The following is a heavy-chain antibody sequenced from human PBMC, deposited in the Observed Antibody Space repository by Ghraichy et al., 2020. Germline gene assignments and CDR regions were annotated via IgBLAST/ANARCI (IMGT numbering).Heavy chain of an antibody. CDR3: ARASDYDRGGYYYGMDV. J-gene: IGHJ6*02. CDR1: GFTFDDYG. V-gene: IGHV3-20*01. D-gene: IGHD5-12*01. CDR2: INWNGGST. Sequence: GESLNISCAASGFTFDDYGMSWVRQAPGKGLEWVSGINWNGGSTGYADSVKGRFTISRDNAKNSLYLQMNSLRAEDTALYHCARASDYDRGGYYYGMDVWGQGTTVTVSS.